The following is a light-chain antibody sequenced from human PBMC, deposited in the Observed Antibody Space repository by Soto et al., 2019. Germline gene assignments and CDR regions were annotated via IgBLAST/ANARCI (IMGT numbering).Light chain of an antibody. J-gene: IGLJ2*01. CDR2: GNS. V-gene: IGLV1-40*01. CDR1: SSNIGAGYD. CDR3: QSYDSSLSGSEV. Sequence: QSVLTQPPSVSGAPGQRVTISCTGSSSNIGAGYDVHWYQQLPGTAPKLLIYGNSNRPSWVPDRFSGSKSGTSASLAITGLQAEDEADYYCQSYDSSLSGSEVFGGGTQLTVL.